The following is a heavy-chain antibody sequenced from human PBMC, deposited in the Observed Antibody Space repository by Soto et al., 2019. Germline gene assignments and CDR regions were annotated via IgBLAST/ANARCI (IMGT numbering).Heavy chain of an antibody. J-gene: IGHJ6*02. CDR1: GFTFSSYA. Sequence: QVQLVESGGGVVQPGRSLRLSCAASGFTFSSYAMHWVRQAPGKGLEWVAVISYDGSNKYYADSVKGRFTISRDNSKNTLYLQMNSLRAEDTAVYYCARDMLRYFDWLLSARYHTGYYYYGMDVWGRGTTVTVSS. CDR3: ARDMLRYFDWLLSARYHTGYYYYGMDV. V-gene: IGHV3-30-3*01. CDR2: ISYDGSNK. D-gene: IGHD3-9*01.